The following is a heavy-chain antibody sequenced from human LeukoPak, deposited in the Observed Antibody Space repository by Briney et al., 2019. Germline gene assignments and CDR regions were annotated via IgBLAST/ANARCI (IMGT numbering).Heavy chain of an antibody. CDR1: GFTFSNYY. J-gene: IGHJ6*02. Sequence: GRFLRLSCAASGFTFSNYYMHWVRQAPGKGLEWVAVISNDGGNKYYVDSLKGRFTISRDNPKNTLYLHMNSLRAEDMAVYYCAKNYYGMDVWGQGTTVTVSS. CDR3: AKNYYGMDV. V-gene: IGHV3-30*18. CDR2: ISNDGGNK.